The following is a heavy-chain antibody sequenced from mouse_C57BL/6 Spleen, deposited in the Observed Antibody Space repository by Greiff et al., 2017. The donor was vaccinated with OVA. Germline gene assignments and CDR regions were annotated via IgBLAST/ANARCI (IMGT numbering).Heavy chain of an antibody. D-gene: IGHD4-1*01. CDR1: GYTFTSYW. CDR2: IHPSDSDT. J-gene: IGHJ1*03. V-gene: IGHV1-74*01. CDR3: AIEGTEYWYFDV. Sequence: QVQLKQPGAELVKPGASVKLSCKASGYTFTSYWMHWVKQRPGQGLEWIGRIHPSDSDTNYNQKFKGKATLTVDKSSSTAYMQLSSLTSEDSAVYYCAIEGTEYWYFDVWGTGTTVTVSS.